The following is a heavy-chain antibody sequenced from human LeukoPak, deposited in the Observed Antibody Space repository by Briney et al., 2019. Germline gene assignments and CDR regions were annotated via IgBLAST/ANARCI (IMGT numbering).Heavy chain of an antibody. D-gene: IGHD2-2*01. CDR1: GFTFSSYA. CDR3: ARGPGGYCSSTSCYGLGSSSSLNDY. Sequence: GGSLRLSCAASGFTFSSYAMSWVRQAPGKGLEWVSAISGSGGSTYYADSVKGRFTISRDNAKNSLYLQMNSLRAEDTAVYYCARGPGGYCSSTSCYGLGSSSSLNDYWGQGTLVTVSS. CDR2: ISGSGGST. V-gene: IGHV3-23*01. J-gene: IGHJ4*02.